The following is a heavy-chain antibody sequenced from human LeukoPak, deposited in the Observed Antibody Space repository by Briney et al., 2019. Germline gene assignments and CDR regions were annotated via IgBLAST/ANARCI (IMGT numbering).Heavy chain of an antibody. J-gene: IGHJ4*02. CDR1: GGSISSSSYF. Sequence: SETLSLTCTVSGGSISSSSYFWGWIRQPPGKGLEWIGIISYTGSAYYNQSLQSRVTISVDTSKNQFSLKLRSVTAADTAVYYCARQLDTGTPYWGQGTLVIVSS. D-gene: IGHD5-18*01. CDR3: ARQLDTGTPY. V-gene: IGHV4-39*01. CDR2: ISYTGSA.